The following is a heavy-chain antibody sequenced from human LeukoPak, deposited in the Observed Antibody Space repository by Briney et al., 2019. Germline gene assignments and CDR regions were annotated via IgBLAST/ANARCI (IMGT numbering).Heavy chain of an antibody. CDR1: GGSISSYY. CDR3: AGASSIAAAGHDAFDI. J-gene: IGHJ3*02. CDR2: IHYSGST. V-gene: IGHV4-59*01. Sequence: SETLSLTCTVSGGSISSYYWTWIRQPPGKGLEWIGYIHYSGSTNYNPSLKSRVTISVDTSKNQFSLKVTSVTAADTAVYYCAGASSIAAAGHDAFDIWGLGTMVTVSS. D-gene: IGHD6-13*01.